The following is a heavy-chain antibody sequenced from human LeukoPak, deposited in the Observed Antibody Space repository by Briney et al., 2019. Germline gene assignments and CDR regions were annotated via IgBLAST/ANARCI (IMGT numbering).Heavy chain of an antibody. Sequence: ASVKVSCKASGGTFSSYAISWVRQAPGQGLEWMGGIIPIFGTANYAQKFQGRVTITADESTSTAYMELSSLRSEDTAVYYCARVRVGGRMGFFFDYWGQGTLVTVSS. J-gene: IGHJ4*02. V-gene: IGHV1-69*13. CDR1: GGTFSSYA. D-gene: IGHD2-8*01. CDR2: IIPIFGTA. CDR3: ARVRVGGRMGFFFDY.